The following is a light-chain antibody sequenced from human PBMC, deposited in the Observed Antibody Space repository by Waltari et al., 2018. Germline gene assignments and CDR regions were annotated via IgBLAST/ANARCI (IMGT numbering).Light chain of an antibody. CDR2: GAS. CDR3: QQYGSSLIT. V-gene: IGKV3-20*01. CDR1: QSVGSSY. J-gene: IGKJ5*01. Sequence: EMVLTQSPGILSLSPGDRATLSCRASQSVGSSYLDWYQQKPGQAPRLLIYGASSRATGIPDRFSGSGSGTDFTLTISRLEPEDFAVYYCQQYGSSLITFGQGTRLEIK.